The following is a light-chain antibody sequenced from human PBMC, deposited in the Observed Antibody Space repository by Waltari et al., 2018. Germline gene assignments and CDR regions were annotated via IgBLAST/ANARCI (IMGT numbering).Light chain of an antibody. CDR1: SNDLGGYDH. V-gene: IGLV2-14*03. J-gene: IGLJ3*02. Sequence: QSALTQPASVSGSPGQSIIISCTGTSNDLGGYDHVPWYQQHPGKAPKLIIYDVSDRPSGVSNRFSGSRSANTASLAISGLLAEDEADYYCGSYTGSDAWVFGGGTKVTVL. CDR2: DVS. CDR3: GSYTGSDAWV.